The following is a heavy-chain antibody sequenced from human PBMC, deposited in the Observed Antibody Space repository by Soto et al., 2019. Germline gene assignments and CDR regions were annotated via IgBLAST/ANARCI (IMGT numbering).Heavy chain of an antibody. Sequence: GASVKVSCKASGGTFSSYTISWVRQAPGQGLEWMGRIIPILGIANYAQKFQGRVTITADKSTSTAYMELSSLRSEDTAVYYCARDNAVVVPAASRATQILFDYWGQGTLVTVSS. V-gene: IGHV1-69*04. CDR1: GGTFSSYT. J-gene: IGHJ4*02. D-gene: IGHD2-2*01. CDR3: ARDNAVVVPAASRATQILFDY. CDR2: IIPILGIA.